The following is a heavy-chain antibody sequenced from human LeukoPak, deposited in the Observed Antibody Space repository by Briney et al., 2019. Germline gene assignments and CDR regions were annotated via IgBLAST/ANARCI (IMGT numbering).Heavy chain of an antibody. V-gene: IGHV4-34*01. CDR1: GGSFSGYY. CDR3: ASVAGGVDY. Sequence: SETLSLTCAVYGGSFSGYYWSWIRQPPGKGLEWIGEINHSGSTNYNPSLKSRVTISVDMSKNQFSLKLSSVTAADTAVYYCASVAGGVDYWGQGTLVTVSS. D-gene: IGHD2-21*01. J-gene: IGHJ4*02. CDR2: INHSGST.